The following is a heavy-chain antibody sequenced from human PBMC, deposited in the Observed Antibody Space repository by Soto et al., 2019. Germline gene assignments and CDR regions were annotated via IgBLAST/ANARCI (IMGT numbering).Heavy chain of an antibody. CDR1: GYSFTSSN. Sequence: QEQLVQSGAEVKRPGASVKVSCRASGYSFTSSNINWVRQAAGQGPEWIGWMNPANGKAAFAREFQGRVIMTRDTSTDTAYLEVVDLSSGDTALYYCARAVGIAVTGLDLWGPGTLVTVAS. CDR2: MNPANGKA. J-gene: IGHJ5*02. CDR3: ARAVGIAVTGLDL. D-gene: IGHD6-19*01. V-gene: IGHV1-8*01.